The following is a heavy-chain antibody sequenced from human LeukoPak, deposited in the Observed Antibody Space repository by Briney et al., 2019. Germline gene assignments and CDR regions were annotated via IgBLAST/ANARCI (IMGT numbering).Heavy chain of an antibody. J-gene: IGHJ4*02. CDR2: INPNSGGT. D-gene: IGHD3-22*01. V-gene: IGHV1-2*02. CDR1: GYTFTGYY. Sequence: ASVKVSCKASGYTFTGYYMHWVRQAPGQGLEWMGWINPNSGGTNYAQKFQGRVTMTRDTSISTAYMELSRLRSDDTAVYYCARGGLVVITYLLALRYWGQGTLVTVSS. CDR3: ARGGLVVITYLLALRY.